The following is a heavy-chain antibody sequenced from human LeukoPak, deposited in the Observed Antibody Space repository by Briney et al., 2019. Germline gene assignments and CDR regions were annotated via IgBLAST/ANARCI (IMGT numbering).Heavy chain of an antibody. V-gene: IGHV4-31*03. CDR2: IYYSGST. D-gene: IGHD6-19*01. CDR1: GGSVSSGSYY. J-gene: IGHJ4*02. CDR3: ARGSGWYRVDY. Sequence: SETLSLTCTVSGGSVSSGSYYWSWIRQPPGKGLEWIGYIYYSGSTYYNPSLKSRVTISVDTSKNQFSLKLSSVTAADTAVYYCARGSGWYRVDYWGQGTLVTVSS.